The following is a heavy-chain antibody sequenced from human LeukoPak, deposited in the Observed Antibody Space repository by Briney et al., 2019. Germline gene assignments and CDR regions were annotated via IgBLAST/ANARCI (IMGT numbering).Heavy chain of an antibody. CDR1: GGSFSGYY. J-gene: IGHJ4*02. CDR3: ARGLNRDAVVATMSPFDH. D-gene: IGHD5-12*01. CDR2: INHSGST. Sequence: SETLSLTCAVYGGSFSGYYWSWIRQPPGKGLEWIGEINHSGSTNYNPSLKSRVTISVDTSKNQFSLKLSSVTAADTAVYYCARGLNRDAVVATMSPFDHWGQGTLVTVSS. V-gene: IGHV4-34*01.